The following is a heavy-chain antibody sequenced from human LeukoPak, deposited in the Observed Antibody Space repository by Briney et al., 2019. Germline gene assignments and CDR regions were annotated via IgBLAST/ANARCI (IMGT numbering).Heavy chain of an antibody. Sequence: VASVKVSCKASGYTFTSYGISWVRQAPGQGLEWMGWISAYNGNTNYAQKLQGRVTMTTDTSTSTAYMELRSLRSDDTAVYYCARDDPTYYDFWSGYDFDPWGQGTLVTSPQ. D-gene: IGHD3-3*01. CDR1: GYTFTSYG. CDR3: ARDDPTYYDFWSGYDFDP. V-gene: IGHV1-18*01. CDR2: ISAYNGNT. J-gene: IGHJ5*02.